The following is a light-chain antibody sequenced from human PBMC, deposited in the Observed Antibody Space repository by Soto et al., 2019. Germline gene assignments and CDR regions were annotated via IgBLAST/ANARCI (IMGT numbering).Light chain of an antibody. J-gene: IGLJ1*01. Sequence: QSVLTQPPSVSGAPGQRVTISCTGSSSNIGAGYDVHWYQQRPGTAPKLLIFGNINRSSGVPDRFSGSKSGTSASLAITGLQAEDEGDYYCQSYDSTLSARYVFGTGTNVTVL. CDR2: GNI. CDR3: QSYDSTLSARYV. CDR1: SSNIGAGYD. V-gene: IGLV1-40*01.